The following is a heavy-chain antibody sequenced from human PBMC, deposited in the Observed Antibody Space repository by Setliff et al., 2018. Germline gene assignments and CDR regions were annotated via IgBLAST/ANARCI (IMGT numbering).Heavy chain of an antibody. Sequence: SETLSLTCAVSGGSVDSKIYSWGWIRQPPGKGLEWIGRIYYRGDTYYNASLKGRLTISVDTAQNQFSLRLTSVTAADTAVYYCARTGTYRYFDYWGQGALVTVSS. J-gene: IGHJ4*02. CDR1: GGSVDSKIYS. CDR3: ARTGTYRYFDY. CDR2: IYYRGDT. D-gene: IGHD1-1*01. V-gene: IGHV4-39*01.